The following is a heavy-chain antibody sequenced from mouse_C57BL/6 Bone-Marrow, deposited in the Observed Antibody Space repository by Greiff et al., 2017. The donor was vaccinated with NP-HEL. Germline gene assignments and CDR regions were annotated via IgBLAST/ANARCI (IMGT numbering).Heavy chain of an antibody. V-gene: IGHV1-9*01. CDR2: ILPGSGST. D-gene: IGHD3-2*02. J-gene: IGHJ4*01. CDR3: AREGDSSGYGYYAMDY. Sequence: VHLQQSGAELMKPGASVKLSCKATGYTFTGYWIEWVKQRPGHGLEWIGEILPGSGSTNYNEKFKGKATFTADTSSNTAYMQLSSLTTEDSAIYYCAREGDSSGYGYYAMDYWGQGTSVTVSS. CDR1: GYTFTGYW.